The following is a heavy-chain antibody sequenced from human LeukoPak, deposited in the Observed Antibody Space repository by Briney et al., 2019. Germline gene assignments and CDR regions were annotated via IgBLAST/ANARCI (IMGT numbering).Heavy chain of an antibody. CDR3: ARDKRNPRDYYYYGMDV. J-gene: IGHJ6*02. CDR2: IKQDGNEK. CDR1: GFTFSSYW. D-gene: IGHD1-14*01. V-gene: IGHV3-7*01. Sequence: GGSLRLSCVASGFTFSSYWMSWVRQAPGKGLEWVANIKQDGNEKYYVDSVKGRFTISRDNAKNSLYLQMNSLRAEDTPVYYCARDKRNPRDYYYYGMDVWGQGTTVTVPS.